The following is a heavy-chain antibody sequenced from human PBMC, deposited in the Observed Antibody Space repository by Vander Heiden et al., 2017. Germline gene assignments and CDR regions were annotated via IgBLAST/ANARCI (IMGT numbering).Heavy chain of an antibody. D-gene: IGHD3-9*01. V-gene: IGHV4-61*01. CDR3: ARDLRYLDWLPHMGYYYGMDV. CDR1: GGSVSSGRYY. CDR2: IYDSGST. Sequence: QVQLQESGPGLVKPSETLSLTCTVSGGSVSSGRYYWSWVRQPPGQGLEWIGYIYDSGSTNYNPPLKSRVTISVDTSKNQFSLKLSSVTAADTAVYYCARDLRYLDWLPHMGYYYGMDVWGQGTTVTVSS. J-gene: IGHJ6*02.